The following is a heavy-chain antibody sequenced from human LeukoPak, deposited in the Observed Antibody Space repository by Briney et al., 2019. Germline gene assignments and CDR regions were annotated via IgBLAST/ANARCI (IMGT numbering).Heavy chain of an antibody. J-gene: IGHJ5*02. V-gene: IGHV1-18*01. CDR2: ISAYNGNT. CDR3: ARVSNYVPFDP. D-gene: IGHD4-4*01. CDR1: GYTFTSYG. Sequence: WASVNVSCKASGYTFTSYGISWVRQAPGQGLEWMGWISAYNGNTNYTQKLQGRVTMTTDPYTSTAYMELRSLRSDDTAVYYCARVSNYVPFDPWGQGTLVTVSS.